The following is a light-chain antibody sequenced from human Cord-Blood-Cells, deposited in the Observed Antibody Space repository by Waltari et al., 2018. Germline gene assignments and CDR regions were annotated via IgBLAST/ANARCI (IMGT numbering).Light chain of an antibody. V-gene: IGLV3-1*01. Sequence: SYELTQPPSVSVSPGQTASITCSGDTLGDKYACWSQQKPGQSPVLVIYQDSKRPSGMPVRFTGANSGNTATLTISGTQAMDEADYYCQAWDSSTVVFGGGTKLTVL. CDR1: TLGDKY. J-gene: IGLJ2*01. CDR3: QAWDSSTVV. CDR2: QDS.